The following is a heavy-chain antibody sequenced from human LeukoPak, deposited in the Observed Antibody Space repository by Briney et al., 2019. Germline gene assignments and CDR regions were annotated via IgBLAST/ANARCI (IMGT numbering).Heavy chain of an antibody. Sequence: GGSLRLSCATSGFTFSDFDMSWVRQAPGKGLEWVSYISSSGSTIYYADSVKGRFTISRDNAKNSLYLQMNSLRAEDTAVYYCARDYGGSSPFDYWGQGTLVTVSS. CDR2: ISSSGSTI. D-gene: IGHD4-23*01. V-gene: IGHV3-48*03. J-gene: IGHJ4*02. CDR1: GFTFSDFD. CDR3: ARDYGGSSPFDY.